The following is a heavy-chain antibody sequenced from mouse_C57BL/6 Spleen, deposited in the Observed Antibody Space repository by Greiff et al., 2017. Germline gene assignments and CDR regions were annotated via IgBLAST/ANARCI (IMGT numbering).Heavy chain of an antibody. J-gene: IGHJ1*03. V-gene: IGHV3-5*01. CDR3: ARDHSNYWYFDV. D-gene: IGHD2-5*01. CDR1: GISITTGNYR. CDR2: IYYSGTI. Sequence: VQLQQSGPGLVKPSQTVFLTCTVTGISITTGNYRWSWIRQFPGNKLEWIGYIYYSGTITYNPSLTSRTTITRDTPKNQFFLEMNSLTAEDTATYYCARDHSNYWYFDVWGTGTTVTVSS.